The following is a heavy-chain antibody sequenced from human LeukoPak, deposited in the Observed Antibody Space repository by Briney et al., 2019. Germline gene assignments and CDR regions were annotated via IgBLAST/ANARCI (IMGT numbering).Heavy chain of an antibody. Sequence: ASVKVSCKASGYTFTSYYMHWVRQAPGQGPEWMGIINPSGGGTSYAQKFQGRVTMTRDTSTSTVYMELSSLRSEDTAVYYCARDLLRVPEGYYYGMDVWGQGTTVTVSS. V-gene: IGHV1-46*01. CDR1: GYTFTSYY. CDR2: INPSGGGT. CDR3: ARDLLRVPEGYYYGMDV. J-gene: IGHJ6*02. D-gene: IGHD1-14*01.